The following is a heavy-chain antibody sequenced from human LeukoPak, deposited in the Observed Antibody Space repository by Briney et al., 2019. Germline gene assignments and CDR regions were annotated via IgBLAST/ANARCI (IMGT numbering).Heavy chain of an antibody. CDR3: ARAHLDSYYFPSGRSHFDL. Sequence: SETLSLTCAVYGGSFSGYYWSWIRQPPGKGLEWIGSVFYTGTTYFNPSLTSRVNLSIDTSKNQFSLRLSSVTAADTAVYYCARAHLDSYYFPSGRSHFDLWGQGTLVTVSS. V-gene: IGHV4-34*12. CDR2: VFYTGTT. D-gene: IGHD3-10*01. J-gene: IGHJ4*02. CDR1: GGSFSGYY.